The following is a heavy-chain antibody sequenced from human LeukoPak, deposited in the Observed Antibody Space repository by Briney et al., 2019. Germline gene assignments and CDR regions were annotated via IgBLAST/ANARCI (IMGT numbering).Heavy chain of an antibody. CDR2: NNHSGST. CDR1: GGSFSGYY. CDR3: AREGSRRLYIDL. V-gene: IGHV4-34*01. Sequence: SETLSLTCAVYGGSFSGYYWSWIRQPPGKGLEWIGENNHSGSTNYNPSLKSRVTMSVDTSKNQFSLKLSSVTAADTAVYYCAREGSRRLYIDLWGGGTTITVSS. J-gene: IGHJ6*03.